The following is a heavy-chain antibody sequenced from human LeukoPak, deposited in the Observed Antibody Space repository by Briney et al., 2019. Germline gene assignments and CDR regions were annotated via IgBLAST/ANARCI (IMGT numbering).Heavy chain of an antibody. J-gene: IGHJ4*02. CDR3: AQQFDY. CDR1: GFTFSNYG. Sequence: TGGSLRLSCVASGFTFSNYGMSWVRQAPGKGLEWVSVVTYTGADTYYADSVKGRFTVSRDNSKNTLFLQMNSLRVEDTAVYYYAQQFDYWGQGILVTVSS. D-gene: IGHD6-13*01. V-gene: IGHV3-23*01. CDR2: VTYTGADT.